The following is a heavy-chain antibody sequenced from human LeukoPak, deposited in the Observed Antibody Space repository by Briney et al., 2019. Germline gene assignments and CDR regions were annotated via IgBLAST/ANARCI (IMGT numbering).Heavy chain of an antibody. V-gene: IGHV4-39*01. CDR3: ARQGSSGLWHYYYMDV. D-gene: IGHD6-19*01. CDR1: GGSMSSSSYY. Sequence: SETLSLTCTVSGGSMSSSSYYWGWIRQPPGQGLEWIGSIYYSGSTYYNPSLKSRVTISVDTSKNQFSLKLSSVTAADTAVYYCARQGSSGLWHYYYMDVWGKGTTVTVSS. J-gene: IGHJ6*03. CDR2: IYYSGST.